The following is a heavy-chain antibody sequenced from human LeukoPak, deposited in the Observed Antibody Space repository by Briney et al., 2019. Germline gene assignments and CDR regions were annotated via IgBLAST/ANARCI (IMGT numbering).Heavy chain of an antibody. V-gene: IGHV3-30*18. D-gene: IGHD3-3*01. J-gene: IGHJ4*02. Sequence: GGSLRPSCAVSGFTFSSYGMHWVRQAPGKGLEWVAVISYDGSNKYYADSVKGRFTISRDNSKNTLYLQMNSLRAEDTAVYYCAKDNDFWSGYYSPFDYWGQGTLVTVSS. CDR3: AKDNDFWSGYYSPFDY. CDR2: ISYDGSNK. CDR1: GFTFSSYG.